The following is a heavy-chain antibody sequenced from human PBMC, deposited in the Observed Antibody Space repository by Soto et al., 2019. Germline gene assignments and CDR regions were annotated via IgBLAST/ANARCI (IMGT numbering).Heavy chain of an antibody. V-gene: IGHV4-34*01. CDR1: GGSLNSYF. CDR3: VRGQWLPRGEN. CDR2: INHSGTT. Sequence: QVQLQQWGAGLLKPSETLSLTCVVYGGSLNSYFWTWIRQPPGKGLEWIGEINHSGTTNYNPSLKGRATISIDMSENQFSLRLTPVTDADTAVYYCVRGQWLPRGENWGQGTLVTVSS. D-gene: IGHD6-19*01. J-gene: IGHJ4*02.